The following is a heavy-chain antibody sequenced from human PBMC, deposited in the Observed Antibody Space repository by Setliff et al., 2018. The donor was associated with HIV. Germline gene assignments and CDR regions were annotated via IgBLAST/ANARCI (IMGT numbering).Heavy chain of an antibody. CDR1: GGSISSSSYY. D-gene: IGHD2-15*01. Sequence: ASETLSLTCTVSGGSISSSSYYWGWIRQPPGKGLEWIGNIFYSGHTYYNPSLRSRVTISVDTSKNQLSMKLSSVTATDTAVYYCARGWLQLGWYDPWGQGALVTVSS. CDR3: ARGWLQLGWYDP. CDR2: IFYSGHT. V-gene: IGHV4-39*07. J-gene: IGHJ5*02.